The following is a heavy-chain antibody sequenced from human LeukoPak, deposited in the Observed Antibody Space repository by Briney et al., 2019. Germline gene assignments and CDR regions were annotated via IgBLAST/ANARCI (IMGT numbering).Heavy chain of an antibody. CDR2: IWYDGSNK. V-gene: IGHV3-33*08. J-gene: IGHJ4*02. D-gene: IGHD5-12*01. CDR3: ARDLDYSGCVYDY. CDR1: GFTFSSHG. Sequence: GGSLRLSCAASGFTFSSHGMHWVRQAPGKGLEWVAPIWYDGSNKYYADSVKGRFTISRDNSKNTLYLQMNSLRAEDTAVYYCARDLDYSGCVYDYWGQGTLVTVSS.